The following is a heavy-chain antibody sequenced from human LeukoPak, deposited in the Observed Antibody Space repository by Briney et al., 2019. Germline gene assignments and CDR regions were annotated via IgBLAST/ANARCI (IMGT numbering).Heavy chain of an antibody. CDR3: AKTGERDY. CDR1: GFTFNKSW. J-gene: IGHJ4*02. D-gene: IGHD7-27*01. V-gene: IGHV3-7*01. Sequence: PGGSLRLSCAASGFTFNKSWMSWVRQAPGKGPEWVANIKEDGTQKYYVDSVRGRFTISRDNAENSLYLQMNSLRDEDTAVYYCAKTGERDYWGRGTLVTASS. CDR2: IKEDGTQK.